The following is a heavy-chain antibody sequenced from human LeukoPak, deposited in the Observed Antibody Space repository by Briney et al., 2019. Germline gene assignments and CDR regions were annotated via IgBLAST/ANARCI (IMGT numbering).Heavy chain of an antibody. CDR2: IYWDDDK. V-gene: IGHV2-5*02. CDR3: AHTDYEVTMVRGAYNP. CDR1: GFSLSTSGVG. D-gene: IGHD3-10*01. Sequence: ESGPTLVNPTQTLTLTCTFSGFSLSTSGVGVGWIRQPPGKALEWLALIYWDDDKRYSPSLKSRLTITKDTSKNQVVLTMTNMDPVDTATYYCAHTDYEVTMVRGAYNPWGQGTLVTVSS. J-gene: IGHJ5*02.